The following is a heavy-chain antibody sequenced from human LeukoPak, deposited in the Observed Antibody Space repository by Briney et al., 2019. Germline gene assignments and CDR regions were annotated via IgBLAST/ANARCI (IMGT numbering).Heavy chain of an antibody. CDR1: GGSISNYY. J-gene: IGHJ4*02. CDR3: ARSVVRGAAFDY. D-gene: IGHD3-10*01. Sequence: SETLSLTCTVSGGSISNYYWSWIRQPPGKGLEWIGDIYHNGDTNYNPSLKSRVTISVDTSKNQFSLKLSSVTAADTAVYYCARSVVRGAAFDYWGQGTLVTVSS. CDR2: IYHNGDT. V-gene: IGHV4-59*08.